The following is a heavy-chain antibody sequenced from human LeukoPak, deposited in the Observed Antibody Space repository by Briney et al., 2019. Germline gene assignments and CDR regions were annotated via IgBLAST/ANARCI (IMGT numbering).Heavy chain of an antibody. CDR3: ARLSRIASAGDYDYHSLDV. D-gene: IGHD6-13*01. J-gene: IGHJ6*02. V-gene: IGHV4-39*07. Sequence: PSETLSLTCTVSGGSISSSSYYWGWIRQPPGKGLEWIGSIYYSGSTYYNPSLKSRVTISTDTSNNQVSLKLNSVTAADTAVYYCARLSRIASAGDYDYHSLDVWGQGTTVTVSS. CDR1: GGSISSSSYY. CDR2: IYYSGST.